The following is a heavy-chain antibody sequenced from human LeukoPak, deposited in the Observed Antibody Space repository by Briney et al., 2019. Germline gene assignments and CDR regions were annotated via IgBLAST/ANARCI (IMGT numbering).Heavy chain of an antibody. CDR2: IYYSGST. J-gene: IGHJ4*02. CDR3: ARYYSDSSGYSFDY. D-gene: IGHD3-22*01. CDR1: GGSISSSY. V-gene: IGHV4-59*01. Sequence: SETLSLTCTVSGGSISSSYWSWIRQPPGKGLEWIGYIYYSGSTNYNPSLKSRVTMSVDTSKNQFSLKLSSVTAADTAVYYCARYYSDSSGYSFDYWGQGTLVTVSS.